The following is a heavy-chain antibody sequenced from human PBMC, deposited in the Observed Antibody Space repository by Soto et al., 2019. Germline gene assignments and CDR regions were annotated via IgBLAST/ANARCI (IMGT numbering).Heavy chain of an antibody. J-gene: IGHJ4*02. Sequence: EVQLVESGGGLVQPGGSLRLSCAASGFTFTSYEMMWVRQAPGKGLEWVSYISSSGSTKYYADSVKGRFTISRDNSKNTLYLQMNSLRAEDTAVYYCARGITIFGPVDYFDYWGQGTLVTVSS. V-gene: IGHV3-48*03. CDR3: ARGITIFGPVDYFDY. CDR1: GFTFTSYE. D-gene: IGHD3-3*01. CDR2: ISSSGSTK.